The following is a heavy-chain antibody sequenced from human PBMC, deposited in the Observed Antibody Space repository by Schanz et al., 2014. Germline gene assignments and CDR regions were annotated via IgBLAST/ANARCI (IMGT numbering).Heavy chain of an antibody. V-gene: IGHV7-4-1*02. CDR2: INTKTGNP. CDR1: GYSFSTYA. CDR3: ARGYCAGTSCPIFDY. D-gene: IGHD2-2*01. J-gene: IGHJ4*02. Sequence: QMHLVQSESELKNPGASVKVSCKTSGYSFSTYAMNWVRQAPGQGLEWMGWINTKTGNPTYAQGFTGRFVFSLDTSVSRTKLQITTLKAVGTVVYYCARGYCAGTSCPIFDYWGQGTLVTVSS.